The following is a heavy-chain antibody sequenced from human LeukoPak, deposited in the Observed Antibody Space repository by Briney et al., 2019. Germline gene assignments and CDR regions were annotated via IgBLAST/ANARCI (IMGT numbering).Heavy chain of an antibody. V-gene: IGHV4-34*01. CDR1: GGSFSGYY. CDR2: INHSGST. D-gene: IGHD2-15*01. CDR3: ARGPIVVVVAATGVFDI. Sequence: KPSETLSLTCAVYGGSFSGYYWSWIRQPPGKGLEWIGEINHSGSTNYNPSLKSRVTISVDTSKNQFSLKLSSVTAADTAVYHCARGPIVVVVAATGVFDIWGQGTMVTVSS. J-gene: IGHJ3*02.